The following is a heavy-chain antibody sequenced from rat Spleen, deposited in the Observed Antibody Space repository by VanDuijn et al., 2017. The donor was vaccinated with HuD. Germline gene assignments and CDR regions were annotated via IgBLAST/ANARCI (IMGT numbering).Heavy chain of an antibody. CDR1: GFTFSDYG. V-gene: IGHV5-29*01. CDR3: ARQATTVPSYFDY. D-gene: IGHD1-1*01. CDR2: ISYGDTSGHSST. J-gene: IGHJ2*01. Sequence: EVQLVESGGGLVQPGRSMKLSCAASGFTFSDYGMAWVRQAPTKGLEWVATISYGDTSGHSSTYYRDSVKGRFTISRDNAKSTLSLQVDSLRSEDTTTYYCARQATTVPSYFDYWGQGVMVTVSS.